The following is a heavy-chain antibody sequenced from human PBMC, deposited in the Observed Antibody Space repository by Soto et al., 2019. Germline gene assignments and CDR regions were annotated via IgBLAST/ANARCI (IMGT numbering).Heavy chain of an antibody. V-gene: IGHV3-66*01. J-gene: IGHJ4*02. CDR2: VYSAGNT. Sequence: GGSLRLSCAASGFTVSSNYMGWVRQAPGKGLEYVSVVYSAGNTNYADSVKGRFTISRDDSKNTLFLQMNSLRAEDTAVYYCATAKLLLPWLFDYWGQGTLVTVSS. CDR1: GFTVSSNY. CDR3: ATAKLLLPWLFDY. D-gene: IGHD2-15*01.